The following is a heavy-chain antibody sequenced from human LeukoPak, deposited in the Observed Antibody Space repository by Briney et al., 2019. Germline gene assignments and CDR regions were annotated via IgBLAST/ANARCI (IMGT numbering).Heavy chain of an antibody. CDR2: ISAYNGNT. CDR3: ARDMAVAGVFDY. D-gene: IGHD6-19*01. V-gene: IGHV1-18*01. Sequence: ASVKVSCXASGYTFTSYGISWVRQAPGQGLVWMGWISAYNGNTNYAQKLQGRVTMTTDTSTSTAYMELRSLRSDDTAVYYCARDMAVAGVFDYWGQGTLVTVSS. J-gene: IGHJ4*02. CDR1: GYTFTSYG.